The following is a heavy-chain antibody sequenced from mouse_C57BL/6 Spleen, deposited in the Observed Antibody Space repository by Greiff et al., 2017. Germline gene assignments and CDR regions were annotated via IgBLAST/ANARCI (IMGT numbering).Heavy chain of an antibody. CDR3: ARSDYSNYHWYFEV. D-gene: IGHD2-5*01. J-gene: IGHJ1*03. CDR1: GYTFTSYW. Sequence: QVQLKQPGAELVKPGASVKLSCKASGYTFTSYWMHWVKQRPGQGLEWIGMIHPNSGSTNYNEKFKSKATLTVAKSSSTAYMQLSSLTSEDSAVYYCARSDYSNYHWYFEVWGTGTTVTVSA. V-gene: IGHV1-64*01. CDR2: IHPNSGST.